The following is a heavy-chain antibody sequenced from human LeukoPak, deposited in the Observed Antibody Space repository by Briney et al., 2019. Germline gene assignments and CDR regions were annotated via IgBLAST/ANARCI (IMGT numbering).Heavy chain of an antibody. V-gene: IGHV4-59*08. Sequence: SETLSLTCTVSGGSISSYYWSWLRQPPGKGLEWIGYIYYSGSTNYNPSLKSRVTISVDTSKNQFSLKLTSVTAADTAVYYCARAVGATTYWGFDYWGRGTLVTVSS. D-gene: IGHD1-26*01. CDR3: ARAVGATTYWGFDY. CDR2: IYYSGST. CDR1: GGSISSYY. J-gene: IGHJ4*02.